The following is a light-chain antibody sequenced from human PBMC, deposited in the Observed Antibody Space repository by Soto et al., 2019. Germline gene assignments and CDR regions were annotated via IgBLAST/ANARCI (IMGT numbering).Light chain of an antibody. V-gene: IGLV2-14*01. CDR3: CSYTNRSTDVV. CDR2: DVS. Sequence: QSVLTQPASVSGSPGQSITISCTGTSSDVGGYNFVSWYQQHPGKAPKLMIFDVSNRPSGVSNRFSGSKSDNTASLTLSGLRAEDEAEYYYCSYTNRSTDVVFGGGTKLTVL. J-gene: IGLJ2*01. CDR1: SSDVGGYNF.